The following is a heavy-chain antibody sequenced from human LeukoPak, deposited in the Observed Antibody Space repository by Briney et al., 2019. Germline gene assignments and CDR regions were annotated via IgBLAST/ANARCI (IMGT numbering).Heavy chain of an antibody. J-gene: IGHJ4*02. CDR2: IIPIFGTA. Sequence: ASVKVSCKASGGTFSSYAISWVRQAPGQGLEWMGGIIPIFGTANYAQKFQGRVTITADESTSTAYMELSSLRSEDTAVYYCARDADHYCSGGSCYYPDYWGQGTLVTVSS. D-gene: IGHD2-15*01. CDR3: ARDADHYCSGGSCYYPDY. V-gene: IGHV1-69*13. CDR1: GGTFSSYA.